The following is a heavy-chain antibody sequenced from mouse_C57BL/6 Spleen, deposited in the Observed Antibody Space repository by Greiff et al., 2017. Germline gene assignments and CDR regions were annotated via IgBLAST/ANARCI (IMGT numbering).Heavy chain of an antibody. J-gene: IGHJ4*01. Sequence: QVQLKESGAELARPGASVKLSCKASGYTFTSYGISWVKQRTGQGLEWIGEIYPRSGNTYYNEKFKGKATLTADKSSSTAYMELRSLTSEDSAVYFCARWGSYGSSYDYYAMDYWGQGTSVTVSS. CDR1: GYTFTSYG. V-gene: IGHV1-81*01. CDR3: ARWGSYGSSYDYYAMDY. CDR2: IYPRSGNT. D-gene: IGHD1-1*01.